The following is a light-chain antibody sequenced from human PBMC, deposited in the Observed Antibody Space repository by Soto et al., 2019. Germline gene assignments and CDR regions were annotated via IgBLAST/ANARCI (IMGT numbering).Light chain of an antibody. J-gene: IGKJ4*01. Sequence: IVMTQSPVTLSLSPGARATLSCRASQSVSRSLAWYQQKSGQAPRLLIYDASTRATDIPARFSGSGSGTDFTLTNSRLEPEDFSVYYCQQRGNWPLTFGGGTKVEIK. CDR2: DAS. CDR3: QQRGNWPLT. V-gene: IGKV3-11*01. CDR1: QSVSRS.